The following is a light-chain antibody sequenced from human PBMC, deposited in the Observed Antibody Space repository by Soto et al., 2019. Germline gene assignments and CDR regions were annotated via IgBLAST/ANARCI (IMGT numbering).Light chain of an antibody. Sequence: QSALTQPASVSGSPGQSITISCTGTSSDVGAYNYVSWYQQYPGKAPKLMIYGVTNRPSGVSNRFSGSKTGNTASLTISGLQAEDEADYYCFSYAGSYTLGVFGGGTKLTVL. CDR1: SSDVGAYNY. CDR2: GVT. CDR3: FSYAGSYTLGV. V-gene: IGLV2-14*01. J-gene: IGLJ3*02.